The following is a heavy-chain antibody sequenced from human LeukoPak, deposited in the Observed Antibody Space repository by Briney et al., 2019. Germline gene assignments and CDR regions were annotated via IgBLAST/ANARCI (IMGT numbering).Heavy chain of an antibody. V-gene: IGHV4-4*07. J-gene: IGHJ5*02. CDR2: IYTSGST. Sequence: SETLSLTCTVSGGSISSYYWSWIRQPAGKGLEWIGRIYTSGSTNYNPSLKSRVTMSVDASKNQFSLKLRSVTAADTAVYYCASGGVYYDILTGYYTPGWFDPWGQGTLVTVSS. CDR3: ASGGVYYDILTGYYTPGWFDP. D-gene: IGHD3-9*01. CDR1: GGSISSYY.